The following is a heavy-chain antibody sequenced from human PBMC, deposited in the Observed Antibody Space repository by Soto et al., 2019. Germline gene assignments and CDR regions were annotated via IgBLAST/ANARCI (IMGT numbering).Heavy chain of an antibody. CDR2: IYYSGST. CDR3: ARDFTGTDAFDI. J-gene: IGHJ3*02. CDR1: GGSISSYY. Sequence: SETLSLTCTVSGGSISSYYWSWIRQPPGKGLEWIGYIYYSGSTNYNPSLKSRVTISVDTSKNQFSLKLSSVTAADTAVYYCARDFTGTDAFDIWGQGTMVTVSS. D-gene: IGHD1-1*01. V-gene: IGHV4-59*01.